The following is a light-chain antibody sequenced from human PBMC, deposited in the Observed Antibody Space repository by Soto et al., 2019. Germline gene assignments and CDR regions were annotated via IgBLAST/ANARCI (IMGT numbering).Light chain of an antibody. CDR3: QQCNNWPPIT. CDR1: QGVAKS. Sequence: EIVLTQSPATLSLSPGERATLSCRPSQGVAKSLAWYQQKPGQAPRLLIYNSSARVTGIPARFSGSGSGTDFTLTISSLEPEDFAVYYCQQCNNWPPITFGQGTRLEIK. CDR2: NSS. J-gene: IGKJ5*01. V-gene: IGKV3-11*01.